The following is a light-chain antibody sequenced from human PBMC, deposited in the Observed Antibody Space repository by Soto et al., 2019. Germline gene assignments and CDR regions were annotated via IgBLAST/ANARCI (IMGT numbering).Light chain of an antibody. J-gene: IGKJ1*01. CDR1: QSVNNN. CDR2: GAS. CDR3: QQYGSSPQT. Sequence: EIILTQSPASLSVSPGERATLSCRASQSVNNNLAWYQQKRGQAPRLLIYGASTRATGIPGRFRGSGSGTEFTLTISSLEPEDFAVYYCQQYGSSPQTFGQGTKVDIK. V-gene: IGKV3-15*01.